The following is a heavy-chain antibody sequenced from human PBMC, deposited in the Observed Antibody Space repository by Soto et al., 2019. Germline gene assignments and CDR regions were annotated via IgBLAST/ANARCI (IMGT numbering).Heavy chain of an antibody. D-gene: IGHD2-15*01. Sequence: EVQLVQSGAEVKKPGESLRISCKGSGYSFNSYWISWVRQMPGKGLEWMGRIDPSDSYINYNPSFQGHVTISADKSISAANLQWTRLIASDTAMYYCARTWGQKCNGGKCYFGMDFWGEGTTVTVSS. CDR1: GYSFNSYW. V-gene: IGHV5-10-1*01. CDR2: IDPSDSYI. CDR3: ARTWGQKCNGGKCYFGMDF. J-gene: IGHJ6*04.